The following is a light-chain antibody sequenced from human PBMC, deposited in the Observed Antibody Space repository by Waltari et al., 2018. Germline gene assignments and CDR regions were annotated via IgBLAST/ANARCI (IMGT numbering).Light chain of an antibody. CDR1: SSDIGIYNY. V-gene: IGLV2-14*03. CDR3: TSFSSDSTPLV. CDR2: DVS. Sequence: QSALTQPASVSGSLGQSITMSCTGTSSDIGIYNYVSWYQQHPGKAPKLLIYDVSNRPSGVSTRCSGSKSGNTASLTISGLQSEDEADYYCTSFSSDSTPLVFGTGTRVTV. J-gene: IGLJ1*01.